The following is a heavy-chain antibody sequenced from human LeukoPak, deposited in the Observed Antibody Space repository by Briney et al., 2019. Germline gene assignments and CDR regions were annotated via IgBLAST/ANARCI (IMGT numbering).Heavy chain of an antibody. CDR2: IIPIFGTA. J-gene: IGHJ6*03. CDR3: ARDMGYSSSTPYYYMDV. V-gene: IGHV1-69*05. Sequence: ASVKVSCKASGGTFSSYAISWVRHAPGQGLEWMGGIIPIFGTANYAQKFQGRVTITTDESTSTAYMELSSLRSEDTAVYYCARDMGYSSSTPYYYMDVWGKGTTVTVSS. D-gene: IGHD6-13*01. CDR1: GGTFSSYA.